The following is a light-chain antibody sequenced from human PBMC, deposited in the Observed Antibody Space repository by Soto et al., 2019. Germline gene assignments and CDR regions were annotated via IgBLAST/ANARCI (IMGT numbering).Light chain of an antibody. CDR2: KAS. Sequence: DIQMTQSPSTLSASVGDRVTITCRASQSISSWLAWYQQKPGKAPKLLIYKASSLESGVPSRFSGSGSGTELTLTISSLQHDAFATYYCQQYNRYYTFGQGTKVDIK. J-gene: IGKJ2*01. CDR3: QQYNRYYT. CDR1: QSISSW. V-gene: IGKV1-5*03.